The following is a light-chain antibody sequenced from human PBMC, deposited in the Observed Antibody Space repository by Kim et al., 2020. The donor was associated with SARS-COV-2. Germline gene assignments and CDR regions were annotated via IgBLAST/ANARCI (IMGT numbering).Light chain of an antibody. CDR3: QVWDTSADVV. CDR2: RNT. CDR1: NIGSKD. J-gene: IGLJ2*01. V-gene: IGLV3-9*01. Sequence: SYELTQPLSVSMALGQTARITCGGNNIGSKDVHWYQQKPGQAPVLVIYRNTNRPSEIPERFSGSNSGNTATLTISRAQAGDEANYYCQVWDTSADVVFGAGTQLTVL.